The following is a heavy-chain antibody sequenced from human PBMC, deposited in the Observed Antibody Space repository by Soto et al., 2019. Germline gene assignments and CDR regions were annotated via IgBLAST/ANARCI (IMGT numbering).Heavy chain of an antibody. CDR2: ISSSSSTI. Sequence: GGSLRLSCTSSGFTFSAFSMNWVRQAPGKGLEWVSYISSSSSTIYYADSVKGRFTISRDNAKNSLYLQMNSLRDEDTAVYYCAREGGRHCSPTRCYNAFDIWGQGTRVTIS. V-gene: IGHV3-48*02. CDR1: GFTFSAFS. J-gene: IGHJ3*02. CDR3: AREGGRHCSPTRCYNAFDI. D-gene: IGHD2-2*02.